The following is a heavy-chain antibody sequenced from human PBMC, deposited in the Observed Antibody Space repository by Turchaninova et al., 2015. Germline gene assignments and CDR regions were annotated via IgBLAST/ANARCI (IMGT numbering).Heavy chain of an antibody. D-gene: IGHD1-26*01. CDR1: GDSVSSISAA. CDR3: GRGGTYCKGVEF. Sequence: QVQLQQSGPGLVKPSQTLSLTCAISGDSVSSISAAWNWIRQSPSQALEWLGRTYFSASWYTDYALFLKVRITITSQKSENQVALRLNSVNPEETAGYYCGRGGTYCKGVEFWGQGALVTVSS. CDR2: TYFSASWYT. V-gene: IGHV6-1*01. J-gene: IGHJ4*02.